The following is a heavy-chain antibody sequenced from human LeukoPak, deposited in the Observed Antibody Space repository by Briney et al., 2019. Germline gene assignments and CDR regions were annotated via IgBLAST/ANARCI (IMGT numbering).Heavy chain of an antibody. Sequence: PSETLSLTCAVYGGSFSGYYWSWIRQPPGKGLEWIGEINHSGSTNYTPSLKCRVTISVDTSKNQFSLKLSSVTAADTAVYYCARRWVGALGDAFDIWGQGTMVTVSS. D-gene: IGHD1-26*01. J-gene: IGHJ3*02. CDR3: ARRWVGALGDAFDI. CDR1: GGSFSGYY. CDR2: INHSGST. V-gene: IGHV4-34*01.